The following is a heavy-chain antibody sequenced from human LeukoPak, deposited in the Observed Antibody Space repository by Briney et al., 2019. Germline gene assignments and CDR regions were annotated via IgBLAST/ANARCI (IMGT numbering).Heavy chain of an antibody. D-gene: IGHD3-3*01. CDR3: ARDRKAGVFDY. J-gene: IGHJ4*02. CDR1: GGSISSSSYY. CDR2: IYYSGST. Sequence: PSETLSLTCTVSGGSISSSSYYLGWIRHPPGKGLEWIGSIYYSGSTYYNPSLKSRVTISVDTSKNQFSLKLSSVTAADTAVYYCARDRKAGVFDYWGQGTLVTVSS. V-gene: IGHV4-39*07.